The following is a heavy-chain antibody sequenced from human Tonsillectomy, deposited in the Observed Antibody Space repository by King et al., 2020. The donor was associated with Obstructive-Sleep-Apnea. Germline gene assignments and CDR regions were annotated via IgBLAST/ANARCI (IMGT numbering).Heavy chain of an antibody. V-gene: IGHV3-9*01. J-gene: IGHJ4*02. CDR2: ISWSRGNV. Sequence: QLVQSGGGLVQPGRSLRLSCATSGITFNTSAMHWVRQAPGKGLEWVSGISWSRGNVGYADSVKGRFIISKDDTKNSLFLQMNGLRTEDTALYFYTIDMFYWGQGTLVTVSS. CDR1: GITFNTSA. D-gene: IGHD3-10*02. CDR3: TIDMFY.